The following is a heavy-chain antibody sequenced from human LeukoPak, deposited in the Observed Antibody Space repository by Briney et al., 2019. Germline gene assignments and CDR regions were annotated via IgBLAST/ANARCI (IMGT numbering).Heavy chain of an antibody. CDR3: ARSATYYDYVWGSGPRYYFDY. D-gene: IGHD3-16*01. V-gene: IGHV4-39*07. Sequence: PSETLSLTCTVSGGSISSSSYYWGWIRQPPGKGLEWIGSIYYSGSTYYNPSLKSRVTISVDTSKNQFSLKLSSVTAADTAVYYCARSATYYDYVWGSGPRYYFDYWGQEPWSPSPQ. CDR2: IYYSGST. CDR1: GGSISSSSYY. J-gene: IGHJ4*01.